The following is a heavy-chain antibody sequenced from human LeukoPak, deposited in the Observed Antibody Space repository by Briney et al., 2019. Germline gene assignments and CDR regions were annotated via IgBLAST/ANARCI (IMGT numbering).Heavy chain of an antibody. CDR3: ARDSPRAGP. Sequence: GGSLRLSCAASGFTFSSYWMHWVRQVPGKGLVWVSHIDSDGSGTTYADSVKGRFTISRDNARNTLYLQMNSLRDEDTAVYYCARDSPRAGPWGQGTLVTVSS. CDR2: IDSDGSGT. D-gene: IGHD3-10*01. V-gene: IGHV3-74*01. J-gene: IGHJ5*02. CDR1: GFTFSSYW.